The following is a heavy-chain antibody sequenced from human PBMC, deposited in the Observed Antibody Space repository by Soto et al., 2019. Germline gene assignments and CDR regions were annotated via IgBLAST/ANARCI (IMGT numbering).Heavy chain of an antibody. CDR2: ISYDGSDK. D-gene: IGHD3-10*01. J-gene: IGHJ4*02. CDR3: VRGQYYFDY. Sequence: QVQLVESGGGVVQPGRSLRLSCAASGFPFTSYGMHWVREGPDKGLEWVAIISYDGSDKYYADSVKGRFTISRDSSKNTLYLQMNSLRPEDTALYYCVRGQYYFDYRGQGTLVIVS. CDR1: GFPFTSYG. V-gene: IGHV3-30*03.